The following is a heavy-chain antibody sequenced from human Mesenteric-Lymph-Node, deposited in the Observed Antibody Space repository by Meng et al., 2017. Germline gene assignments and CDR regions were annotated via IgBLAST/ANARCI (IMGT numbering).Heavy chain of an antibody. CDR2: IWYDGSNK. CDR1: GFTFSSYG. J-gene: IGHJ4*02. Sequence: GGSLRLSCAASGFTFSSYGMHWVRQAPGKGLEWVAVIWYDGSNKYYADSVKGRSTISRDNSKNTLYLQMNSLRAEDTAVYYCARDNGSSPYFDYWGQGTLVTVSS. D-gene: IGHD6-6*01. CDR3: ARDNGSSPYFDY. V-gene: IGHV3-33*01.